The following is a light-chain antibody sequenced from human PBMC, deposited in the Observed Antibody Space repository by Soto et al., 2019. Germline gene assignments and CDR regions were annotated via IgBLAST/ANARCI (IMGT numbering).Light chain of an antibody. CDR1: QGISNY. CDR2: VAS. Sequence: DIQLTQYPSFLSASVGDRVTIACRASQGISNYLAWYQQKPGKAPKLLIYVASTLQSGVPPRFSGSGSETEFALTISSLQPEDFATYYCQQDNRYPLTFGGGTKVEIK. V-gene: IGKV1-9*01. J-gene: IGKJ4*01. CDR3: QQDNRYPLT.